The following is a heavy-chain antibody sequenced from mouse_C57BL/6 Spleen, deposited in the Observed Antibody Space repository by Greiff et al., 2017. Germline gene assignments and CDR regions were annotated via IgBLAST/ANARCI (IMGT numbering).Heavy chain of an antibody. Sequence: QVQLQQSGPELVKPGASVKISCKASGYAFSSSWMNWVKPRPGKGLEWIGRIYPGDGDTNYNGKFKGKATLTADKSSSTAYMQLSSLTSEDSAVYFCARLGNYAMDYWGQGTSVTVSS. CDR3: ARLGNYAMDY. CDR2: IYPGDGDT. CDR1: GYAFSSSW. J-gene: IGHJ4*01. V-gene: IGHV1-82*01.